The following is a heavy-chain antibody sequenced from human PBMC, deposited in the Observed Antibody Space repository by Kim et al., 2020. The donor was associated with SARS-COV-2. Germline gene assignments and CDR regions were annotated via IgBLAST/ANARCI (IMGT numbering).Heavy chain of an antibody. J-gene: IGHJ5*02. CDR3: ARTKRITIFGVVQWFDP. D-gene: IGHD3-3*01. V-gene: IGHV4-30-2*05. Sequence: SLKSRVTISVDTSKNQFSLKLGSVTAADTAVYYCARTKRITIFGVVQWFDPWGQGTLVTVSS.